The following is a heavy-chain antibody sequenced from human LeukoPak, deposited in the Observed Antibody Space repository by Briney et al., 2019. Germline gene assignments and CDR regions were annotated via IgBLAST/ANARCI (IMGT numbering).Heavy chain of an antibody. Sequence: PGGSLRLSCAASGFTVSTNYMSWVRQAPGKGLEWVSIIYAGGNTYYADSVKGRFTISRDNSKNTLYLQMNSLRAEDTAAYYCARRVWGTNRYTDCWGQGTLVTVSS. CDR3: ARRVWGTNRYTDC. J-gene: IGHJ4*02. CDR1: GFTVSTNY. CDR2: IYAGGNT. V-gene: IGHV3-53*01. D-gene: IGHD3-16*02.